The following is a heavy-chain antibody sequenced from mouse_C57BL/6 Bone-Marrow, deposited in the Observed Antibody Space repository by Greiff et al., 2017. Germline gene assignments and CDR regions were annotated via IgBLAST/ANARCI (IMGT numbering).Heavy chain of an antibody. CDR3: SSFDDNYFDF. V-gene: IGHV14-4*01. D-gene: IGHD2-3*01. CDR2: IDPEIGDT. CDR1: GFNIKDDY. Sequence: EVKLQESGAELVRPGASVKLSCTASGFNIKDDYIHWVKQRPEQGLEWIGWIDPEIGDTEYASKFQGKATITSDTSSNTPSLQLSSLTSDDTAVYYCSSFDDNYFDFWGQGTPLTVAS. J-gene: IGHJ2*01.